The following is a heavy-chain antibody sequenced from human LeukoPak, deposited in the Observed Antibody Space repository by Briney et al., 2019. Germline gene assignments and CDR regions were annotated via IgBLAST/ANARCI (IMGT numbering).Heavy chain of an antibody. CDR1: GYSISSGYY. CDR2: IYHSGST. CDR3: AREKDTEKTAFDY. V-gene: IGHV4-38-2*02. J-gene: IGHJ4*02. D-gene: IGHD5-18*01. Sequence: SETLSLTCTVSGYSISSGYYWGWIRQPPGKGLEWIGSIYHSGSTYYNPSLKGRVTISVDTSKNQFSLKLSSVTAADTAVYYCAREKDTEKTAFDYWGQGTLVTVSS.